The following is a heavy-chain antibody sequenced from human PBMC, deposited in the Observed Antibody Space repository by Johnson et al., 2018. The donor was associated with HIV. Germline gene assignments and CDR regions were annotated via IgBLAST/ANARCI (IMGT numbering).Heavy chain of an antibody. Sequence: VQLVESGGGLVQPGGSLRLSCAASGFTFSSYWMHWVRQAPGKGLVWDSRINSDGSSTSYADSVKVRFTISRDIAKNPLYLPMNSLRAEDTAVYYCARVLRGGATPAFDIWGQGTMVTVSS. CDR2: INSDGSST. V-gene: IGHV3-74*02. J-gene: IGHJ3*02. D-gene: IGHD5-12*01. CDR1: GFTFSSYW. CDR3: ARVLRGGATPAFDI.